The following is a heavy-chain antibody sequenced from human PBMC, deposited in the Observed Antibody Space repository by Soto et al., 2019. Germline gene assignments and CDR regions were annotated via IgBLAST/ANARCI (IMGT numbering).Heavy chain of an antibody. CDR3: ARRGYCSGGSCFSEYFDY. D-gene: IGHD2-15*01. CDR1: GGSFSGYY. V-gene: IGHV4-34*01. Sequence: SETLSLTCAVYGGSFSGYYWSWIRQPPGKGLEWIGEINHSGSTNYNPSLKSRVTISVDTSKNQFSLKLSSVTAADTAVYYCARRGYCSGGSCFSEYFDYWGQGTLVTVSS. J-gene: IGHJ4*02. CDR2: INHSGST.